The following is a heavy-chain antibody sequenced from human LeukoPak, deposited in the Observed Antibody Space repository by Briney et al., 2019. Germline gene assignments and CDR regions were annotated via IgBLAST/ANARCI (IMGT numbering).Heavy chain of an antibody. CDR1: GYTFTSYD. Sequence: ASVKVSCKASGYTFTSYDINWVRQATGQGLEWMGWMNPNSGNTGYAQKFQGRVTMTRNTSISTAYMELSSLRSEDTAVYYCARSRGGSGSYYTGLNWFDPWGQGTLVTVSS. D-gene: IGHD3-10*01. CDR3: ARSRGGSGSYYTGLNWFDP. V-gene: IGHV1-8*01. CDR2: MNPNSGNT. J-gene: IGHJ5*02.